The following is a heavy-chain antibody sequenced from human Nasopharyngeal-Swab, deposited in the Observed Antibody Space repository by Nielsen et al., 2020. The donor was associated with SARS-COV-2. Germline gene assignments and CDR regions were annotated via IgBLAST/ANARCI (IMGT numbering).Heavy chain of an antibody. CDR1: SDSISPYF. CDR3: ARIDGWGAMDV. J-gene: IGHJ6*02. Sequence: SETLSLTCTVSSDSISPYFWNWIRQPPGMGLEWIGYISHSGSTNYTPSLKSRVTISIDTSKKQLSLKLRSVTAADPAVYYCARIDGWGAMDVWGQGTTVTVSS. CDR2: ISHSGST. D-gene: IGHD3-10*01. V-gene: IGHV4-59*13.